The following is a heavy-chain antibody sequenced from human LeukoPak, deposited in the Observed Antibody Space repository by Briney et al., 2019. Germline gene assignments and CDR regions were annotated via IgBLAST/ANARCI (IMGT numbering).Heavy chain of an antibody. CDR3: ARGGPLHYYYYYYMDV. J-gene: IGHJ6*03. V-gene: IGHV1-2*02. CDR1: RYTFTGYY. Sequence: ASVKVSCKASRYTFTGYYMHWVRQAPGQGLEWMGGINPNSGGTNYTEKVQGRVTMTRDTSIRTAYMEVRRLRSDDTAVYYCARGGPLHYYYYYYMDVWGDGTTVTVSS. CDR2: INPNSGGT.